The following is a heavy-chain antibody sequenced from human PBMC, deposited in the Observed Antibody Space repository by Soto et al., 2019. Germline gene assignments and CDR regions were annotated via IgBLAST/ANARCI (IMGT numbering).Heavy chain of an antibody. D-gene: IGHD4-4*01. Sequence: ASVKVSCKASGYTFTSYYMHWLRQPPGQELEWMGIINPSGGSTSYAQKCQGRVTMTRDTSTSTVYMELSSLRSEDTAVYYCARDHHMTTVTTGYYYYCMDVWGQGTTVTVSS. CDR1: GYTFTSYY. CDR2: INPSGGST. V-gene: IGHV1-46*01. J-gene: IGHJ6*02. CDR3: ARDHHMTTVTTGYYYYCMDV.